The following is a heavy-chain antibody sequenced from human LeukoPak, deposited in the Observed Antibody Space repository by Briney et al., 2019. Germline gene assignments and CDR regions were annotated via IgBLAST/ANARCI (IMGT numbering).Heavy chain of an antibody. J-gene: IGHJ6*03. CDR2: IYYSGST. CDR1: GGSISSSSYY. CDR3: ARPAANYYYYMDV. Sequence: PSETLSLTCTVSGGSISSSSYYWGWIRQPPGKGLQWIGSIYYSGSTYYNPSLKSRVTISVDTSKNQFSLKLSSVTAADTAVYYCARPAANYYYYMDVWGKGTTVTVSS. D-gene: IGHD2-2*01. V-gene: IGHV4-39*01.